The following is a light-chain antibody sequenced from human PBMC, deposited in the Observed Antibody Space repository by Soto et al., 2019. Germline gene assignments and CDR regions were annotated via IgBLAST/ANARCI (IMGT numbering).Light chain of an antibody. CDR1: QSVSSSY. Sequence: EIVMTQSPATLSVSPGERVTLSCRASQSVSSSYFAWYQQKPCQAPRLLIYGASSRATGIPARFSGSGSGTEFTLSISSLQYEDFAVYYCQQYNNWWTFGQGTKVDIK. J-gene: IGKJ1*01. CDR3: QQYNNWWT. V-gene: IGKV3-15*01. CDR2: GAS.